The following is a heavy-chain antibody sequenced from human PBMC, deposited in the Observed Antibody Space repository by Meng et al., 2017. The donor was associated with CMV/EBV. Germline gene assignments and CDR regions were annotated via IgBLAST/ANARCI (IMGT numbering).Heavy chain of an antibody. CDR1: GVTFDVYS. CDR3: AKGPGENWFDP. J-gene: IGHJ5*02. Sequence: EGQLGGAWGLVGQPGGFLSLCCAASGVTFDVYSMHWVRQAAGKGLEWVSLNSWDGCSTYYADSVKARFTIYSDNSKNSLYLQMNSLRTEDTALYDCAKGPGENWFDPWGQGTLVTVSS. CDR2: NSWDGCST. V-gene: IGHV3-43*01. D-gene: IGHD3-10*01.